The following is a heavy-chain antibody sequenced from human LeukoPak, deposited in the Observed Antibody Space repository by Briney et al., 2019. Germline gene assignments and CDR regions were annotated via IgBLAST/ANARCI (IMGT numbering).Heavy chain of an antibody. CDR1: GGSFSGYY. Sequence: PSETLSLTRAVYGGSFSGYYWSWIRQPPGKGLEWIGEINHSGSTNYNPSLKSRVTISVDTSKNQFSLKLSSVTAADTAVYYCARATSYRSSTSCYPSYYYYGMDVWGQGITVTVSS. CDR2: INHSGST. J-gene: IGHJ6*02. V-gene: IGHV4-34*01. CDR3: ARATSYRSSTSCYPSYYYYGMDV. D-gene: IGHD2-2*01.